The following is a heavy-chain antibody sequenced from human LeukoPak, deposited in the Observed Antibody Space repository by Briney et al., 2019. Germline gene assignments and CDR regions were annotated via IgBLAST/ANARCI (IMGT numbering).Heavy chain of an antibody. V-gene: IGHV1-8*01. CDR3: ARVREYYGSGIRPFAY. D-gene: IGHD3-10*01. CDR1: GYTFTSYD. CDR2: MNPNSGNT. Sequence: GASVKVSCKASGYTFTSYDINWVRQATGQGLEWMGWMNPNSGNTGYAQKFQGRVTMTRNTSISTAYMELRSLRYEDTGVYYCARVREYYGSGIRPFAYWGQGTLVTVSS. J-gene: IGHJ4*02.